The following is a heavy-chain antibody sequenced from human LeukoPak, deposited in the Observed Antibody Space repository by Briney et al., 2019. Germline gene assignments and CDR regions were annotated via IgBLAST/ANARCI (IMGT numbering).Heavy chain of an antibody. Sequence: PGGSLRLSCAASGFTFSRHGMHWVRQAPGKGLEWVAFIRYDGSDKYYADSVKGRFTISRDNSENTLYLQMNSLRPEDTAVYYCVYPSGGRWDAFDIWGQGTMVTVSS. J-gene: IGHJ3*02. D-gene: IGHD2-2*02. V-gene: IGHV3-30*02. CDR2: IRYDGSDK. CDR1: GFTFSRHG. CDR3: VYPSGGRWDAFDI.